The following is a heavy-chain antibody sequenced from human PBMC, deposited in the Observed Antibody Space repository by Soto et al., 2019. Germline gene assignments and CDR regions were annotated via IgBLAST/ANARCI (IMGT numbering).Heavy chain of an antibody. D-gene: IGHD3-10*01. V-gene: IGHV4-59*01. J-gene: IGHJ4*02. CDR2: IYYTGST. CDR1: GGSLSSYW. Sequence: SETLSLTCTVSGGSLSSYWWSWIRQPPGKGLEWIGYIYYTGSTNYNPSLKSRVTISLDASKNQFSLKLSSVTAADTAVYYCARGPGASGTYHDFFDYWGPGTLVTVSS. CDR3: ARGPGASGTYHDFFDY.